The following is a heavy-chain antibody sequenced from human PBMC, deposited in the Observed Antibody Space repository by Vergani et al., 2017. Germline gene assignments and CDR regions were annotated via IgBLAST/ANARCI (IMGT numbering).Heavy chain of an antibody. V-gene: IGHV3-30*18. CDR2: ISYDGSNK. Sequence: VQLVESGGGVVQPGRSLRLSCAASGFTFSSYGMHWVRQAPGKGLEWVAVISYDGSNKYYADSVKGRFTISRDNSKNPLYLQMNSLRAEDTAVYYCAKGATIFGVVIIPPDYWGQGTLVTVSS. J-gene: IGHJ4*02. CDR3: AKGATIFGVVIIPPDY. CDR1: GFTFSSYG. D-gene: IGHD3-3*01.